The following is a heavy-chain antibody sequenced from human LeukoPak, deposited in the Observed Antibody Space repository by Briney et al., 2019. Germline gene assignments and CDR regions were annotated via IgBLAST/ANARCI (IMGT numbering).Heavy chain of an antibody. D-gene: IGHD2-15*01. CDR3: ARGVRVAYYYYYYYMDV. CDR1: GGSISSYY. CDR2: IYYSGST. V-gene: IGHV4-59*01. J-gene: IGHJ6*03. Sequence: SETLSLTCTVSGGSISSYYWSWIRQPPGKGLEWIGYIYYSGSTNYNPSLKSRVTISVDTSKNQFSLKLSSVTAADTAVYYCARGVRVAYYYYYYYMDVWGKGTTVTVSS.